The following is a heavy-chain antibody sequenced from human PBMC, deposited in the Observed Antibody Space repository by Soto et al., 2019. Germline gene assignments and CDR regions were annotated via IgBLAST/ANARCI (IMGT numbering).Heavy chain of an antibody. J-gene: IGHJ6*02. CDR1: GGSISSSSYY. V-gene: IGHV4-39*01. CDR2: IYYSGST. D-gene: IGHD2-15*01. CDR3: ARHLVGCDFLSYYYYYGMDV. Sequence: QLQLQESGPGLVKPSETLSLTCTVSGGSISSSSYYWGWIRQPPGKGLEWIGSIYYSGSTYYNPSLKSRVTISVDTSKNQFSLKLSSVTAADTAVYYCARHLVGCDFLSYYYYYGMDVWGQGTTVTVSS.